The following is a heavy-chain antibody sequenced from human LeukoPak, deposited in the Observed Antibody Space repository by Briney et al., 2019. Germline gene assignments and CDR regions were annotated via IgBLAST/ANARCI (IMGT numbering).Heavy chain of an antibody. CDR2: INSDGSST. J-gene: IGHJ4*02. CDR3: ASRAAAAGKED. D-gene: IGHD6-13*01. CDR1: GFTFSSYW. V-gene: IGHV3-74*01. Sequence: PGGSLRLSCAASGFTFSSYWMHWVRQAPGKGLVWVSRINSDGSSTSYADSVKGRFTISRDNAKNTLYLQMNSLRAEDTAVYYCASRAAAAGKEDWGQGTLVTVSS.